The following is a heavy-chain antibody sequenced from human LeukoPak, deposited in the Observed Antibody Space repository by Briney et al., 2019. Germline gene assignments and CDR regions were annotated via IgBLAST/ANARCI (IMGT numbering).Heavy chain of an antibody. CDR1: GGSISSGDYY. D-gene: IGHD6-13*01. V-gene: IGHV4-30-4*08. J-gene: IGHJ4*02. CDR2: IYYSGST. Sequence: SETLSLTCTVSGGSISSGDYYWSWIRQPPGKGLEWIGYIYYSGSTYYNPSLKSRVTISVDTSKNQFSLKLSSVTAADTAVYYCARVSKAAAALDYWGQGTLVTVSS. CDR3: ARVSKAAAALDY.